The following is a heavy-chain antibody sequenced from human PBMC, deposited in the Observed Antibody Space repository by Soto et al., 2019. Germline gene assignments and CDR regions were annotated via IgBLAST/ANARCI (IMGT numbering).Heavy chain of an antibody. J-gene: IGHJ4*02. V-gene: IGHV3-21*01. Sequence: EVQLVESGGGLVKPGGSLRLSCAASGFTFSSYSMNWVRQAPGKGLEWVSSISSSSSYIYYADSVKGRFTISRDNAKNSLYLQMNSLRAEDTAVYYCSRTQTEYSSSKAPFDYWGQGTLVTVSS. CDR2: ISSSSSYI. CDR1: GFTFSSYS. CDR3: SRTQTEYSSSKAPFDY. D-gene: IGHD6-6*01.